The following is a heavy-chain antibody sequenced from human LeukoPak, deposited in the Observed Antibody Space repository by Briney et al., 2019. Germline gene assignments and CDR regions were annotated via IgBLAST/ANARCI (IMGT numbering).Heavy chain of an antibody. CDR2: IKQDGSEK. J-gene: IGHJ4*02. CDR1: GFTFSSYW. Sequence: GGSLRLSCAASGFTFSSYWMSWVRWAPGKGLEWVANIKQDGSEKYYVDSVKGRFTISRDNAKNSLYLQMNSLRAEDTAVYYCARDKGGSGSDKNFEYWGQGTLVTVSS. CDR3: ARDKGGSGSDKNFEY. D-gene: IGHD3-10*01. V-gene: IGHV3-7*01.